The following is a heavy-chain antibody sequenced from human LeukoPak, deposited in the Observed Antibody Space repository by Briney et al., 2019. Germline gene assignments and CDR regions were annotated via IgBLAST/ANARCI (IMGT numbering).Heavy chain of an antibody. CDR1: GFTFSSAW. J-gene: IGHJ4*02. V-gene: IGHV3-33*08. D-gene: IGHD1-26*01. Sequence: PGGSLRLSCAASGFTFSSAWLSWVSQAPGKGLEWVAVIWYDGSNKYYADSVKGRFTISRDNSKNTLYLQMNSLRAEDTAVTYCARDWELAPYFDYWGEGALVTVSP. CDR2: IWYDGSNK. CDR3: ARDWELAPYFDY.